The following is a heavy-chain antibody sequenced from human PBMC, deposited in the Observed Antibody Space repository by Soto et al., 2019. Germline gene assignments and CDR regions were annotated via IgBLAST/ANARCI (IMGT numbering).Heavy chain of an antibody. D-gene: IGHD6-13*01. CDR1: GFAFSTYS. J-gene: IGHJ4*02. CDR3: ARAAAAAEDY. CDR2: ISGSSSTI. V-gene: IGHV3-48*02. Sequence: EVQLVESGGGMVQPGGSLRLSCAASGFAFSTYSMNWVRQAPGKGLEWVSYISGSSSTIYYADSVKGRFTISRDNANNSLYLQMNSLRDEDTAVYYCARAAAAAEDYWGQGTLVTVSS.